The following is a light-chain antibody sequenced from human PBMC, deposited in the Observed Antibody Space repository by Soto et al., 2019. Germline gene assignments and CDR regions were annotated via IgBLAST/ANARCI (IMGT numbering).Light chain of an antibody. V-gene: IGLV1-40*01. CDR3: QSYGGLSGWV. Sequence: QSVLTQPPSVSGSPGQRVTISCTGSSSNIGTHYYVHWYQQLPGTAPKLLIFNNNNRPSGVPHRFSGSKSDTSASLAISGLESEDEADYYSQSYGGLSGWVFGGGTKVTVL. J-gene: IGLJ3*02. CDR2: NNN. CDR1: SSNIGTHYY.